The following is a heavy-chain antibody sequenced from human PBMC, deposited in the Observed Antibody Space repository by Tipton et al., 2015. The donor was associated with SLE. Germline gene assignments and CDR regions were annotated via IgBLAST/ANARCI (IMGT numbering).Heavy chain of an antibody. D-gene: IGHD3-3*01. CDR2: INPNDGRS. Sequence: QVQLVQSGAEVKKPGASVKVSCKASGYTFTSYWMHWVRQAPGQGLEWMGIINPNDGRSTYAQKFQGRVTVTRDTSTSTIYMEMSRLRSDDTAMYYCARLNWRSNYWGQGTLVTVSS. J-gene: IGHJ4*02. CDR3: ARLNWRSNY. V-gene: IGHV1-46*01. CDR1: GYTFTSYW.